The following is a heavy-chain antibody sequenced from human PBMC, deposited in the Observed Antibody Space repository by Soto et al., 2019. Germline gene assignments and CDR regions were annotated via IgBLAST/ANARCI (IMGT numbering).Heavy chain of an antibody. V-gene: IGHV3-23*01. J-gene: IGHJ4*02. CDR3: TRGPRADSAGTGAH. CDR2: ISGDGVVT. D-gene: IGHD6-13*01. CDR1: GFTFSNYP. Sequence: EVQLLESGGGLVQRGGSLRLSCAASGFTFSNYPMSWVRQAPGKGLEWVSVISGDGVVTTDADSVRGRFTISRDNAKNTLYLQMDNLRAEDTAIYYCTRGPRADSAGTGAHWGQGTPVTVSS.